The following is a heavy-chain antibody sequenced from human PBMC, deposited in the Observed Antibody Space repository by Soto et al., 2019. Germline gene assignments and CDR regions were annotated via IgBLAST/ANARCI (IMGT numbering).Heavy chain of an antibody. CDR3: ARGLYSSSWYAPRYYYGMDV. CDR2: MNPNSGNT. D-gene: IGHD6-13*01. Sequence: ASVKVSCKASGYTFTSYDINWVRQATGQGLEWMGWMNPNSGNTGYAQKFQGRVAMTRNTSISTAYMELSSLRSEDTAVYYCARGLYSSSWYAPRYYYGMDVWGQGTTVTVSS. J-gene: IGHJ6*02. V-gene: IGHV1-8*01. CDR1: GYTFTSYD.